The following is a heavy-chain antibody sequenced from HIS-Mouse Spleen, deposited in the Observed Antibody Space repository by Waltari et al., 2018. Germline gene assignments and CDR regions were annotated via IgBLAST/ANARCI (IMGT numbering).Heavy chain of an antibody. CDR2: INPNSGGT. CDR1: GYTFPGHY. CDR3: ARDQYYSNYYFDY. D-gene: IGHD4-4*01. Sequence: QVQLVQSGAEGKKPGASVKVSCKASGYTFPGHYMHLVRQAPGQGLEWMGWINPNSGGTNYAQKFQGRVTMTRDTSISTAYMELSRLRSDDTAVYYCARDQYYSNYYFDYWGQGTLVTVSS. J-gene: IGHJ4*02. V-gene: IGHV1-2*02.